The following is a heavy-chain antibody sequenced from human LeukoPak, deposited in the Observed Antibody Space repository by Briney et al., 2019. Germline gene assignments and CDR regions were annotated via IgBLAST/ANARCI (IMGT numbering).Heavy chain of an antibody. CDR2: IYYSGST. J-gene: IGHJ3*02. Sequence: SETLSLTCTVSGGSISSYYWSWIRQPPGKGLEWIGYIYYSGSTNYNPSLKSRVTISVDTSKNQFSLKLSSVTAADTAVYYCARDLGSGWYSDAFDIWGQGTMVTVSS. D-gene: IGHD6-19*01. V-gene: IGHV4-59*01. CDR3: ARDLGSGWYSDAFDI. CDR1: GGSISSYY.